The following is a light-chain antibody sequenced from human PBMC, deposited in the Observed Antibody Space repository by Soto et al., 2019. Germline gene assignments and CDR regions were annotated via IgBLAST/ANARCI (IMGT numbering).Light chain of an antibody. CDR3: QQTYSTPLT. CDR2: AAS. V-gene: IGKV1-39*01. J-gene: IGKJ4*01. CDR1: QSITY. Sequence: DIQMTQSPSSLSASVGDRVTITCRASQSITYLNWYQQKPGKAPKLLIYAASSLQSGVPSRFSGSGSGTHFTLTISSLQPEDFASYYCQQTYSTPLTFGGGTEVEIK.